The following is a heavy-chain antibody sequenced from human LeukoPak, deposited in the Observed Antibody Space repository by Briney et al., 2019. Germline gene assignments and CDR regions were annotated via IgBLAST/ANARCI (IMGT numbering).Heavy chain of an antibody. V-gene: IGHV4-4*02. CDR3: AGQQLVPDDAFDI. CDR2: IYHSGST. D-gene: IGHD6-13*01. Sequence: SGTLSLTCAVSGGSISSSNWWSWVRQPPGKGLEWIGEIYHSGSTIYNPSLKSRVTISVDKSKNQFSLKLSSVTAADTAVYYCAGQQLVPDDAFDIWGQGTMVTVSS. CDR1: GGSISSSNW. J-gene: IGHJ3*02.